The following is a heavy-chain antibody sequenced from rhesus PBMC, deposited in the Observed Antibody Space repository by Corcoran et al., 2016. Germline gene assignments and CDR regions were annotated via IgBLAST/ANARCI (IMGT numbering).Heavy chain of an antibody. CDR3: ARHLDDSWIGAFDF. V-gene: IGHV4-160*01. Sequence: QVQLQQWGGGLVKPSETLSLTCAVYGGSVTGYWWGWIRQPPGKGREWSGRIHRVGTTNKNPTLQSRVTISIDTSKNQFSLKLSSLTAADTALYYCARHLDDSWIGAFDFWGQGVRVTVS. CDR2: IHRVGTT. CDR1: GGSVTGYW. J-gene: IGHJ3*01. D-gene: IGHD1-1*01.